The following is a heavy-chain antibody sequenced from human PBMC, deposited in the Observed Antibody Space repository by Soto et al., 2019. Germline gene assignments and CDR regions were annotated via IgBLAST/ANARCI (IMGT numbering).Heavy chain of an antibody. CDR3: ARDGGSMNV. D-gene: IGHD3-16*01. CDR1: GFTFSSYS. J-gene: IGHJ6*01. CDR2: ISSSSSYI. V-gene: IGHV3-21*01. Sequence: EVQLVESGGGLVKPGGSLRLSCAASGFTFSSYSMNLVRQAPGKGLEWVSSISSSSSYIYYAYSVKGRFTISRANAKNSRSLQMNSLRAEDTAVYYCARDGGSMNVWGHGPTVTVSS.